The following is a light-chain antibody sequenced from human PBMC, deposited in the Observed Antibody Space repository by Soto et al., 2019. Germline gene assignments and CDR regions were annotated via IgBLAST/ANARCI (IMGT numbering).Light chain of an antibody. J-gene: IGLJ3*02. Sequence: QSALTQPASVSGSPGQSITVSCTATSSDVGTYNYVSWYQQHPGKAPKLMIYKVSNRPSGVSNRFSGSKSGNTASLSISGLQAEDEADYYCSSYTSSSTWVFGGGTKLTVL. CDR2: KVS. CDR1: SSDVGTYNY. CDR3: SSYTSSSTWV. V-gene: IGLV2-14*01.